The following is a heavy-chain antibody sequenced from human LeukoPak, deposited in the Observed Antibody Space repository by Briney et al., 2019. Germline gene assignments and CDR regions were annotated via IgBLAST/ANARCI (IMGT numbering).Heavy chain of an antibody. CDR3: AREGGDGSNYFDY. D-gene: IGHD1-26*01. CDR1: GFTFSSYE. J-gene: IGHJ4*02. Sequence: GGSLRLSCAASGFTFSSYEMNWVRQAPGKGLEWASYISSSGSPIYYADSVKGRFTISRGNAKNSLYLQMNSLRAEDTAVYFCAREGGDGSNYFDYWGQGTLVTVSS. CDR2: ISSSGSPI. V-gene: IGHV3-48*03.